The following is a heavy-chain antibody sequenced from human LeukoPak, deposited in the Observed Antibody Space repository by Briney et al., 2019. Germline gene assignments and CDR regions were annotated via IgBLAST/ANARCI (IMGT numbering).Heavy chain of an antibody. CDR2: ISGSGGST. D-gene: IGHD3-10*01. V-gene: IGHV3-23*01. J-gene: IGHJ4*02. CDR1: GFTFSSYA. CDR3: AKGETYYYGSGSYLLFDY. Sequence: PGGSLRLSCAASGFTFSSYAMSWVRQAPGKGLEWVSAISGSGGSTYYADSVKGRFTISRDNSKNTLYLQMTSLRAEDTAVYYCAKGETYYYGSGSYLLFDYWGQGTLVTVSS.